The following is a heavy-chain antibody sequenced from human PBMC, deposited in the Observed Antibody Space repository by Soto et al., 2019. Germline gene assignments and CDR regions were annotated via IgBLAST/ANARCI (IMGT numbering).Heavy chain of an antibody. CDR1: GFTFSSYA. CDR2: ISGSGGRT. J-gene: IGHJ6*02. Sequence: GGSLRLSCAAAGFTFSSYAMSWVRQAPGKGLEWVSAISGSGGRTYYADSVKGRFTISRDNSKNTLYLQMNSLRAEDTAVYYCAKLFGVGTRARYYYYYGMDVWGQGTTVTVSS. V-gene: IGHV3-23*01. D-gene: IGHD3-3*01. CDR3: AKLFGVGTRARYYYYYGMDV.